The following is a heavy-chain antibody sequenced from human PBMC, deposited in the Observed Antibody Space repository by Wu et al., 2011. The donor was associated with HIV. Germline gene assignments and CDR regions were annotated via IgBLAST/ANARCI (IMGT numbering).Heavy chain of an antibody. CDR2: INPKSGDT. V-gene: IGHV1-2*02. CDR3: AREAADLTAWVYYFDF. Sequence: QVQLVQSGAEVKKPGASVRVSCQASGYIFTGYFVNWVRQAPGRGPEWMGWINPKSGDTNYAQDFQGRVTMTRDTSNNTAYLELSGLVSDGTAFYYCAREAADLTAWVYYFDFWGQGSLVTVSS. J-gene: IGHJ4*01. CDR1: GYIFTGYF. D-gene: IGHD1-26*01.